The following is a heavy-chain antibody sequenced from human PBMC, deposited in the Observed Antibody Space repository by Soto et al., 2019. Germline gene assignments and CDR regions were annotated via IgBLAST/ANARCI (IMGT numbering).Heavy chain of an antibody. V-gene: IGHV4-4*02. J-gene: IGHJ4*02. D-gene: IGHD3-22*01. CDR1: GGSISSSNW. CDR2: IYHSGST. CDR3: ARDTYYYDSSGYYYFDY. Sequence: QVQLQESGPGLVKPSGTLSLTCAVSGGSISSSNWWSWVRQPPGKGLEWIGEIYHSGSTNYNPSLKRRVTISVDKSKNQFSLKLSSVTAADTAVYYCARDTYYYDSSGYYYFDYWGQGTLVTVSS.